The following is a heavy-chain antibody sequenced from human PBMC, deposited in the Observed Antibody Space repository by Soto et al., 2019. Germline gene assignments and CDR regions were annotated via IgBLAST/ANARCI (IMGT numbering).Heavy chain of an antibody. CDR3: ARGLLKGLEWLRDYYYYYGMDV. CDR2: INPSGGST. D-gene: IGHD3-3*01. Sequence: ASVKVSCKASGYTFTSYYMHWVRQAPGQGLEWMGIINPSGGSTSYAQKFQGRVTMTRDTSTSTVYMEPSSLRSEDTAVYYCARGLLKGLEWLRDYYYYYGMDVWGQGTTVTVSS. J-gene: IGHJ6*02. V-gene: IGHV1-46*01. CDR1: GYTFTSYY.